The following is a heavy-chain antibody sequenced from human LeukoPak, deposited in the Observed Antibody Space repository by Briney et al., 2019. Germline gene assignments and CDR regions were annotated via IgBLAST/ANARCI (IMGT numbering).Heavy chain of an antibody. V-gene: IGHV3-53*01. J-gene: IGHJ4*02. D-gene: IGHD3-10*01. CDR3: AREGAYGSGSYEH. Sequence: PGGSLRLSCAVSGPSVRGNYMSWVRQAPGKGLQWVSIIYSGESTYYADSVKGRFTISRDHSKNTLYLQMNRLRVEDTAVYYCAREGAYGSGSYEHWGQGTLVTVAS. CDR1: GPSVRGNY. CDR2: IYSGEST.